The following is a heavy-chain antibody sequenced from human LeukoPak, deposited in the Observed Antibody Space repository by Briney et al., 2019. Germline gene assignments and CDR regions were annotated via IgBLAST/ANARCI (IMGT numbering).Heavy chain of an antibody. CDR3: AKDKGYGNWFDP. J-gene: IGHJ5*02. CDR2: IRYDGSNK. Sequence: GGSLRLSCAASGFTFSNYGMHWVRQAPGKGLEWVAFIRYDGSNKYYADSVKGRFTISRDNSQKTLYLQMNSLRVEDTAVYYCAKDKGYGNWFDPWGQGTLVTVPS. V-gene: IGHV3-30*02. CDR1: GFTFSNYG. D-gene: IGHD1-1*01.